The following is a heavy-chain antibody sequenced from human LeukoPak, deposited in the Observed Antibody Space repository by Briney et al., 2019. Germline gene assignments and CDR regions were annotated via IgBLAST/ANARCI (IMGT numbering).Heavy chain of an antibody. D-gene: IGHD3-10*01. CDR3: ARDLSITLLRGVIE. J-gene: IGHJ4*02. CDR1: GFTFSSYE. CDR2: ISSSGSTT. Sequence: GGSLRLSCAASGFTFSSYEMNWVRQAPGKGLVWLSYISSSGSTTYYADSVKGRFTISRDNAKNSLYLQMNSLRAEDTAVYYCARDLSITLLRGVIEWGQGTLVTVSS. V-gene: IGHV3-48*03.